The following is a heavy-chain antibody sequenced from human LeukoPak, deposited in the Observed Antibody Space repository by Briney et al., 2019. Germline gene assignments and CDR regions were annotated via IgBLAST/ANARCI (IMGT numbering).Heavy chain of an antibody. D-gene: IGHD2-2*01. CDR3: ARGLYCSSSSCYAGGNWFDP. Sequence: SETLSLTCTVSGGSISSYYWSWIRQPPGKGLEWIGDIPHSGSTYYNPSLKSRGTISVDRSKNQFSLKLSSVTAADTAVYYCARGLYCSSSSCYAGGNWFDPWGQGTLVTVSS. CDR2: IPHSGST. J-gene: IGHJ5*02. CDR1: GGSISSYY. V-gene: IGHV4-59*12.